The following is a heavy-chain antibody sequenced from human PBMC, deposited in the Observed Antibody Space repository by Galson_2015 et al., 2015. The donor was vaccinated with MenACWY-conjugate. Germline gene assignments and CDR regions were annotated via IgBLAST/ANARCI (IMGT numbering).Heavy chain of an antibody. CDR2: IKSKTDGGTT. CDR1: GFTFSNAW. CDR3: TTASGSYDSLYWYFDL. Sequence: SLRLSCAASGFTFSNAWMSWVRQAPGKGLEWVGRIKSKTDGGTTDYAAPVKGRFTISRDDSKNTLYLQMNSLKTEDTAVYYCTTASGSYDSLYWYFDLWGRGTLVTVSS. J-gene: IGHJ2*01. V-gene: IGHV3-15*01. D-gene: IGHD1-26*01.